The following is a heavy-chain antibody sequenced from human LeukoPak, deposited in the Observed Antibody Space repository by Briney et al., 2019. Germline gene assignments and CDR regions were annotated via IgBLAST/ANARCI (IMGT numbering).Heavy chain of an antibody. D-gene: IGHD3-9*01. J-gene: IGHJ6*03. CDR3: ARGYFDWLYYYYYMDV. Sequence: ASVKVSCKASGYAFTGYYMHWVRQAPGQGLEWMGWINPNSGGTNYAQKFQGRVTMTRDTSISTAYMELSSLRSEDTAVYYCARGYFDWLYYYYYMDVWGKGTTVTVSS. CDR1: GYAFTGYY. V-gene: IGHV1-2*02. CDR2: INPNSGGT.